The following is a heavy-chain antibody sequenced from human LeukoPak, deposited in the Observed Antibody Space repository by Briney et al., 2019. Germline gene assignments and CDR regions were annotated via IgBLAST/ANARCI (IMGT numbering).Heavy chain of an antibody. D-gene: IGHD5-18*01. Sequence: ASVKVSCKATGYTFTSYGISWVRQAPGQGLEWMGWISAYNGNTNYAQKLQGRVTMTTDTSPSTAYMERRSLRSHDTAVYYCARGTAMAGFDYWGQGTLVTVSS. CDR2: ISAYNGNT. V-gene: IGHV1-18*01. CDR3: ARGTAMAGFDY. CDR1: GYTFTSYG. J-gene: IGHJ4*02.